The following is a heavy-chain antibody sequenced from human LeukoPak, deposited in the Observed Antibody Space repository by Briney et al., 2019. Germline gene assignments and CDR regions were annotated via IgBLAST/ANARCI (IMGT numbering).Heavy chain of an antibody. CDR2: MNPNSGNT. Sequence: ASVKVSCKASGYTFTSYDINWVRQATGQGLEGMGWMNPNSGNTGYAQKFQGRVTMTRNTSISTAYMELSRMRSEDTAVYYCARGKLITIFGVVITSHWFDPWGQGTLVTVSS. CDR1: GYTFTSYD. J-gene: IGHJ5*02. CDR3: ARGKLITIFGVVITSHWFDP. V-gene: IGHV1-8*01. D-gene: IGHD3-3*01.